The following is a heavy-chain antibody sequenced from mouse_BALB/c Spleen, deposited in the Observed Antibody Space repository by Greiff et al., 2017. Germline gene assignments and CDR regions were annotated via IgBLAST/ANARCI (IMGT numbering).Heavy chain of an antibody. V-gene: IGHV1-7*01. J-gene: IGHJ4*01. CDR3: ARRGGYPTYAMDY. D-gene: IGHD2-2*01. CDR1: GYTFTSYW. CDR2: INPSTGYT. Sequence: QVQLQQSGAELAKPGASVKMSCKASGYTFTSYWMHWVKQRPGQGLEWIGYINPSTGYTEYNQKFKDKATLTADKSSSTAYMQLSSLTSEDSAVYHCARRGGYPTYAMDYWGQGTSVTVSS.